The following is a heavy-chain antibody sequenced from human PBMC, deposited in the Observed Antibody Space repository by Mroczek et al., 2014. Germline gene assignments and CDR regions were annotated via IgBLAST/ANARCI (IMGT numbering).Heavy chain of an antibody. J-gene: IGHJ6*03. Sequence: QVQLQQWGAGLLKPSETLSLTCAVYGGSFSGYYWSWIRQPPGKGLEWIGEINHSGSTNYNPSLKSRVTISVDTSKNQFSLKLSSVTAADTAVYYCARESPSPKRRTMDVWGKRTTVTVSS. CDR2: INHSGST. CDR3: ARESPSPKRRTMDV. CDR1: GGSFSGYY. V-gene: IGHV4-34*01.